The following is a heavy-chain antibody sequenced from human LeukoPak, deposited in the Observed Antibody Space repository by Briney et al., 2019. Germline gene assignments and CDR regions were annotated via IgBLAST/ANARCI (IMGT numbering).Heavy chain of an antibody. CDR2: ISDSGGNT. Sequence: PGGSLRLSCAASGYTFTSFWMHWVRQAPGKGLGWVSAISDSGGNTYYADSVKGRFTISRDNAKNTLYLQMNSLRAEDTAVYYCAKVELLLEINVGVSHLDSWGQGIQVAVSS. D-gene: IGHD2-15*01. CDR3: AKVELLLEINVGVSHLDS. J-gene: IGHJ4*02. CDR1: GYTFTSFW. V-gene: IGHV3-23*01.